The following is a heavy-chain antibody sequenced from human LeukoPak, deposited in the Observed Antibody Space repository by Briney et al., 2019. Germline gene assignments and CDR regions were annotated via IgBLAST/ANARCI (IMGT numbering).Heavy chain of an antibody. CDR3: ARDEPGYGEFLLY. V-gene: IGHV3-48*04. CDR2: ISSSSDTI. J-gene: IGHJ4*02. D-gene: IGHD3-10*01. CDR1: GFTFNTYS. Sequence: GGSLRLSRAVSGFTFNTYSMNWVRQAPGKGLEWVSYISSSSDTIYYADSVKGRFTISRDNAKNSLYLQMNSLRAEDTAVYYCARDEPGYGEFLLYWGQGTLVTVSS.